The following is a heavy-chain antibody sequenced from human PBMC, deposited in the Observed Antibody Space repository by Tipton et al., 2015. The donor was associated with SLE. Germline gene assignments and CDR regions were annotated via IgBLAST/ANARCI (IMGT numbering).Heavy chain of an antibody. CDR3: ARGTSYYNSLY. Sequence: LRLSCAVYGGSFSGYQWSWIRQPPGKGLEWIGEINHSGSTNYNPSLKSRVTISVGTSRNQFSVQLTSVTAADTAVYYCARGTSYYNSLYWGQGTLVTVSS. J-gene: IGHJ4*02. CDR1: GGSFSGYQ. D-gene: IGHD3-3*01. CDR2: INHSGST. V-gene: IGHV4-34*09.